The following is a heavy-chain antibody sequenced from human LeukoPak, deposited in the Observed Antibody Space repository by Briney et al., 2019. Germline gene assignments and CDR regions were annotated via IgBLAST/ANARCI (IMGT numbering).Heavy chain of an antibody. J-gene: IGHJ4*02. Sequence: SETLSLTCTVSGGSISSYYWSWIRQPPGKGLEWIAYIYYSGSTNYNPSLKSRVTISVDTSKNQFSLKLSSVTAADTAVYYRARGGDGYNYFDYWGQGTLVTASS. D-gene: IGHD5-24*01. CDR1: GGSISSYY. V-gene: IGHV4-59*01. CDR2: IYYSGST. CDR3: ARGGDGYNYFDY.